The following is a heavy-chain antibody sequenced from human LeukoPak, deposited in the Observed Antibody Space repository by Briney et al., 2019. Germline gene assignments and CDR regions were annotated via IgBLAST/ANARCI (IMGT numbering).Heavy chain of an antibody. D-gene: IGHD5-18*01. J-gene: IGHJ6*02. CDR3: ARGRGYSYGTYYYGMDV. Sequence: TSETLSLTCTVSGGSISSHYWSWIRQPPGKGLEWIGYIYYSGSTNYNPSLKSRVTISVDTSKNQFSLKLSSVTAADTAVYYCARGRGYSYGTYYYGMDVWGQGTTVTVSS. CDR2: IYYSGST. CDR1: GGSISSHY. V-gene: IGHV4-59*11.